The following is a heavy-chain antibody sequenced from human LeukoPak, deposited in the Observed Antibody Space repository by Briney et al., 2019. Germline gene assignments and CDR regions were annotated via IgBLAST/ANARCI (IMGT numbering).Heavy chain of an antibody. V-gene: IGHV3-72*01. CDR2: SRNKANSYTT. CDR1: GFTFSAHY. CDR3: IRVNNGYAKDFDY. Sequence: GGSLRLSCAASGFTFSAHYLDWVRQAPGKGLEWVGRSRNKANSYTTEYAASVRGRFTISRDDSKNSLYLQMDSLKIEDTAVYYCIRVNNGYAKDFDYWGQGTLVTVSS. J-gene: IGHJ4*02. D-gene: IGHD2-8*01.